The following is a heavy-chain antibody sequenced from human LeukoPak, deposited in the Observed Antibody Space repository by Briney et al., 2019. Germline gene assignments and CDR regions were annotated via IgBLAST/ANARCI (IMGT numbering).Heavy chain of an antibody. Sequence: KPSETLSLTCTVSGGSISSSSYYWGWIRQPPGKGLEWIGSIYYSGSTYYNPSLKSRVTISVDTSKNQFSLKLSSVTAADTAVYYCARPGWATGDWYFDLWGRGTLVTVSS. D-gene: IGHD7-27*01. V-gene: IGHV4-39*01. CDR1: GGSISSSSYY. J-gene: IGHJ2*01. CDR3: ARPGWATGDWYFDL. CDR2: IYYSGST.